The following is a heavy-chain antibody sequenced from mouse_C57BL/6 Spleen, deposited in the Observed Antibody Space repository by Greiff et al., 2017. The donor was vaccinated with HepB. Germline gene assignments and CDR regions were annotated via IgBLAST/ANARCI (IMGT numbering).Heavy chain of an antibody. J-gene: IGHJ2*01. Sequence: VQLQQPGAELVRPGSSVKLSCKASGYTFTSYWMHWVKQRPIQGLEWIGNIDPSDSETHYNQKFKDKATLTVDKSSSTAYMQLSSLTSEDSAVYYCARSIYVSNYFDYWGQGTTLTVSS. CDR2: IDPSDSET. CDR3: ARSIYVSNYFDY. CDR1: GYTFTSYW. D-gene: IGHD1-3*01. V-gene: IGHV1-52*01.